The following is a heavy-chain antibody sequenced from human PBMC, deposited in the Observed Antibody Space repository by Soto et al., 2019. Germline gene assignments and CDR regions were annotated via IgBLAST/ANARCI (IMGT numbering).Heavy chain of an antibody. CDR1: GYSFSTYG. D-gene: IGHD2-21*01. CDR2: ISGYNGDT. J-gene: IGHJ6*02. CDR3: AKNGHKPHYYYGMDV. Sequence: QGQLVQSGAAVKQPGASVKVSCKASGYSFSTYGISWVRQAPGRGLEWMGWISGYNGDTKYAQKFQHRVTMTIDTATTTAKQELRRLTYDDTAVYFCAKNGHKPHYYYGMDVWGQGTTVTVSS. V-gene: IGHV1-18*01.